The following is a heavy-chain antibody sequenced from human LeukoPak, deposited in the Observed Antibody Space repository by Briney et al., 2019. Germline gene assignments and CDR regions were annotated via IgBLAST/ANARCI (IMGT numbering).Heavy chain of an antibody. CDR1: GYTFTSYY. CDR2: INPNSGGT. D-gene: IGHD6-13*01. V-gene: IGHV1-2*02. CDR3: ARDGIAAAGTFDY. J-gene: IGHJ4*02. Sequence: GASVKVSCKASGYTFTSYYMHWVRQAPGQGLEWMGWINPNSGGTNYAQKFQGRVTMTRDTSISTAYMELSRLRSDDTAVYYCARDGIAAAGTFDYWGQGTLVTVSS.